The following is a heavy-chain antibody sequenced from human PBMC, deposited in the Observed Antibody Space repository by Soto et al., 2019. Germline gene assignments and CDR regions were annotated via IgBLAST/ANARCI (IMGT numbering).Heavy chain of an antibody. Sequence: VSVKVSCKASGYTFTGYYMHWVRQAPGQGLEWMGCINPNSGGTNYAQKFQGCVTMTRDTSISTAYMELSRLRSDDTAVYYCAREYCSSTSSPGAFHXRGQVTLLTVSX. CDR3: AREYCSSTSSPGAFHX. J-gene: IGHJ5*02. CDR2: INPNSGGT. V-gene: IGHV1-2*04. D-gene: IGHD2-2*01. CDR1: GYTFTGYY.